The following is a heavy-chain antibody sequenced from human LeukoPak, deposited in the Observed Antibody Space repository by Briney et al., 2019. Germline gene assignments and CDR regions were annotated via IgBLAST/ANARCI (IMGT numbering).Heavy chain of an antibody. V-gene: IGHV4-34*01. CDR1: GGSISSYY. CDR3: ARASASSYFPFDY. D-gene: IGHD2-15*01. Sequence: SETLSLTCTVSGGSISSYYWSWIRQPPGKGLEWIGEINHSGSTNYNPSLKSRVTISVDTSKNQFPLKLSSVTAADTAVYYCARASASSYFPFDYWGQGTLVTVSS. CDR2: INHSGST. J-gene: IGHJ4*02.